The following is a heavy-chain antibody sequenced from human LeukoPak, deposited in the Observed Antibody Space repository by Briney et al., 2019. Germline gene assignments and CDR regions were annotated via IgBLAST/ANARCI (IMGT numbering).Heavy chain of an antibody. J-gene: IGHJ4*02. V-gene: IGHV1-2*02. Sequence: ASVKVSCKASGYTFTGYYMHWARQAPGQGLEWMGWIDPNSGGTNYAQKFQGRVTMTRDTSISTAYMELSRLRSDDTAVYYCARDYCSSTSCRLDYWGQGTLVTVSS. CDR2: IDPNSGGT. CDR3: ARDYCSSTSCRLDY. D-gene: IGHD2-2*01. CDR1: GYTFTGYY.